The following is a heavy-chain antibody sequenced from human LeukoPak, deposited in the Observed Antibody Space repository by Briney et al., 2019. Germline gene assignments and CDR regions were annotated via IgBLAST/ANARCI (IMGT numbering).Heavy chain of an antibody. CDR2: ISSSSSYI. V-gene: IGHV3-21*01. D-gene: IGHD2-15*01. CDR1: GFTFSSYS. J-gene: IGHJ3*02. CDR3: ARALGYCSGGSCYPVAFGYAFDI. Sequence: PGGSLRLSCAASGFTFSSYSMNWVRQAPGKGLEWVSSISSSSSYIYYADSVKGRFTISRDNAKNSLYLQMNSLRAEDTAVYYCARALGYCSGGSCYPVAFGYAFDIWGQGTMVTASS.